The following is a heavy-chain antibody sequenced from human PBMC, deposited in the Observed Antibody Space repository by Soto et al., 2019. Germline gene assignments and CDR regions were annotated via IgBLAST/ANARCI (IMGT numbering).Heavy chain of an antibody. J-gene: IGHJ6*02. Sequence: GGSLRLSCAASGFTFSSYAMSWVRQAPGKGLEWVSAISGSGGSTYYADSVKGRFTISRDNSKNTLYLQMNSLRAEDTAVYYCAKDRRITIFGVANYGMDVWGQGTTVTVSS. D-gene: IGHD3-3*01. CDR1: GFTFSSYA. V-gene: IGHV3-23*01. CDR3: AKDRRITIFGVANYGMDV. CDR2: ISGSGGST.